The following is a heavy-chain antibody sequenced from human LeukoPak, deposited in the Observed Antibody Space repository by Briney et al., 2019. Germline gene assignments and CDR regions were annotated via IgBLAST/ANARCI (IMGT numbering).Heavy chain of an antibody. J-gene: IGHJ4*02. CDR3: AKSNRGRGAPSFDY. D-gene: IGHD2/OR15-2a*01. V-gene: IGHV3-23*01. Sequence: GGSLRLSCAASGFTFSSYAMSWVRQAPGQGLEWVSAISGSGGSTYYADSVEGRFTISRDNSKNTLYLQMNSLRAEDTAVYYCAKSNRGRGAPSFDYWGQGTLVTVSS. CDR1: GFTFSSYA. CDR2: ISGSGGST.